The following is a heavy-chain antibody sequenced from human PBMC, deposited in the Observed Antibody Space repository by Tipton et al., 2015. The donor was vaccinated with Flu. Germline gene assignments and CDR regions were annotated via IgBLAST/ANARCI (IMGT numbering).Heavy chain of an antibody. J-gene: IGHJ5*02. D-gene: IGHD1-26*01. CDR3: TRGTYGGST. V-gene: IGHV3-49*04. CDR1: GFTFENYD. CDR2: IRSKANGGTT. Sequence: SLRLSCTSSGFTFENYDMTWARQAPGKGLDWVGFIRSKANGGTTAYAASVKGRFTISRDDSKSIAYLEMNSLQSEDTAVYYCTRGTYGGSTWGQGTLVTVSS.